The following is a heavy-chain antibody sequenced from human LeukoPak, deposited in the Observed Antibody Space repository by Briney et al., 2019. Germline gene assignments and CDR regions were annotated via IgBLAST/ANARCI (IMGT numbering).Heavy chain of an antibody. CDR2: IVVGSGNT. CDR3: AAYGGYSGYDLDY. J-gene: IGHJ4*02. V-gene: IGHV1-58*01. Sequence: GASVKVSCKASGFTFTSSAAQWVRQARGQRLEWIGWIVVGSGNTNYAQKFQERVTITRDMSTSTAYMELSSLRSEDTAVYYCAAYGGYSGYDLDYWGQGTLVTVSS. D-gene: IGHD5-12*01. CDR1: GFTFTSSA.